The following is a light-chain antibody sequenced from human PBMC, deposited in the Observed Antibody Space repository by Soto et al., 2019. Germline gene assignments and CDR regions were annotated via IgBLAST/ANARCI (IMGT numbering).Light chain of an antibody. CDR1: QSISSW. CDR2: KAS. CDR3: QQYNSYWT. J-gene: IGKJ1*01. V-gene: IGKV1-5*03. Sequence: DIQMTQSPSSVSASVGDRVTITCRASQSISSWLAWYQQKPGKXPXXLIYKASSLESGVPSRFSGSGSGTEFPLTISSLQPDDFATDYCQQYNSYWTFGQGTKVDIK.